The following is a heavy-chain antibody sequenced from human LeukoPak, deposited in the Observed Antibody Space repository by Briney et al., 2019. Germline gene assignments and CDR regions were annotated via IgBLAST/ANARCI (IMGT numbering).Heavy chain of an antibody. J-gene: IGHJ4*02. CDR1: GFTFSSYA. CDR2: IYYSGST. CDR3: ARVVYRRSTTLGFDY. D-gene: IGHD2-8*01. V-gene: IGHV4-31*02. Sequence: LRLSCAASGFTFSSYAMSWIRQHPGKGLEWIGYIYYSGSTYYNPSLKSRVTISVDMSKNQFSLKLSSVTAADTAVYYCARVVYRRSTTLGFDYWGQGTLVTVSS.